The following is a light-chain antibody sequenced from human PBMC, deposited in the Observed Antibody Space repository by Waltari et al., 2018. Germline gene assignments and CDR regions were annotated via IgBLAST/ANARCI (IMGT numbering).Light chain of an antibody. CDR3: QVWDIVSDWV. CDR2: AGA. J-gene: IGLJ3*02. V-gene: IGLV3-21*02. CDR1: YISTQE. Sequence: SYVVTQAPPASVATRQTATTSCWGNYISTQEAPWYQQRPGQAPVLVVYAGADRPSGIPERFSGSRSGHTATLTIFRVEAGDEADYYCQVWDIVSDWVFGGGTKLTVL.